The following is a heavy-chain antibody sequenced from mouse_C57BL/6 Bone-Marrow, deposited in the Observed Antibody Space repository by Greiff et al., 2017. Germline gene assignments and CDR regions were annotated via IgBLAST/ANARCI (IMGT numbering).Heavy chain of an antibody. V-gene: IGHV1-59*01. CDR3: ARTDDYDGFAY. CDR1: GYTFTSYW. D-gene: IGHD2-4*01. J-gene: IGHJ3*01. CDR2: IDPSDSYT. Sequence: VQLQQSGAELVRPGTSVKLSCKASGYTFTSYWMHWVKQRPGQGLEWIGVIDPSDSYTNYNQKFKGKATLTVDTSSSTAYMQLSSLTSEDSAVYYCARTDDYDGFAYWGQGTLVTVSA.